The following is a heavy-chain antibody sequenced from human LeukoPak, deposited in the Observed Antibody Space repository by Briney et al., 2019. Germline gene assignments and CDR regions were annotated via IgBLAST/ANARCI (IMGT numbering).Heavy chain of an antibody. V-gene: IGHV4-30-4*08. CDR1: GGSISSGDYY. J-gene: IGHJ4*02. CDR2: IYYSGST. Sequence: SQTLSLTCTVSGGSISSGDYYWGWIRQPPGKGLEWIGYIYYSGSTNYNPSLKSRVTISVDTSKNQFSLKLSSVTAADTAVYYCARGFSGSYHPSFDYWGQGTLVTVTS. D-gene: IGHD1-26*01. CDR3: ARGFSGSYHPSFDY.